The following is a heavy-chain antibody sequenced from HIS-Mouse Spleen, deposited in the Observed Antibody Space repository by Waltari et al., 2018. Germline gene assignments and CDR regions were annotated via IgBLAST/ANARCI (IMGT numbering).Heavy chain of an antibody. Sequence: QVQLVQSGAEVKKPGASVKVSCQASGYTFTSYDINWVRQAPGQGLKWMGWMNPNSGNAGYAQKVQGRVTMTRNTSISTAYMELSSLRSEDTAVYYCARGHDYSNYFDYWGQGTLVTVSS. V-gene: IGHV1-8*01. CDR1: GYTFTSYD. CDR2: MNPNSGNA. J-gene: IGHJ4*02. D-gene: IGHD4-4*01. CDR3: ARGHDYSNYFDY.